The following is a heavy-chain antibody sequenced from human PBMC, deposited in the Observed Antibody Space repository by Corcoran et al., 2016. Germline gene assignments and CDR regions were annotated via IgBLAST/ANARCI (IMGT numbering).Heavy chain of an antibody. Sequence: EVQLVESGGGLVPPGGSLQLSCAASGFTLSASSVHWVRQASGKGLEWVGRIRSKTSNYATTYAASVKGRFTISRDDSKKTAYLQMNSLKPEDTAVYYCTGLDYGDSPPLDYWGQGALVTVSS. J-gene: IGHJ4*02. V-gene: IGHV3-73*02. CDR2: IRSKTSNYAT. CDR3: TGLDYGDSPPLDY. CDR1: GFTLSASS. D-gene: IGHD4-17*01.